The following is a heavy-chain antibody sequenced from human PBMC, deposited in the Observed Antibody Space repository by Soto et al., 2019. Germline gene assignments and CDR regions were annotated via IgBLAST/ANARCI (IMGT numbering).Heavy chain of an antibody. V-gene: IGHV4-59*01. CDR3: ARVSRISLYYYYYMDV. D-gene: IGHD3-10*01. CDR1: GGSISSYY. J-gene: IGHJ6*03. Sequence: SDTLSLTCTVSGGSISSYYWSWIRQPPGKGLEWIGYIYYSGSTNYNPSLKSRVTISVDTSKNPFSLKLSSVTAADTAAYYCARVSRISLYYYYYMDVWGKGTTVNVSS. CDR2: IYYSGST.